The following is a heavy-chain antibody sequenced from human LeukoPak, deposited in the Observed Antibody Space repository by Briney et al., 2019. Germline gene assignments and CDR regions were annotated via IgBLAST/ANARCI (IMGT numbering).Heavy chain of an antibody. Sequence: GGSLRLSCAASGFTFSSYGMHWVRQAPGKGLEWVAVIWYDGSNKYYADSVKGRFTISRDNSKNTLYLQMNSLRAEDTAVYYCARDKQYYYGSGSFDYWGQGTLVTVSS. V-gene: IGHV3-33*08. CDR1: GFTFSSYG. D-gene: IGHD3-10*01. J-gene: IGHJ4*02. CDR2: IWYDGSNK. CDR3: ARDKQYYYGSGSFDY.